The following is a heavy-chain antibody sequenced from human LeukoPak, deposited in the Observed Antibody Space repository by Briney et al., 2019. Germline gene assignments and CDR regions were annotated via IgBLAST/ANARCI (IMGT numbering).Heavy chain of an antibody. J-gene: IGHJ4*02. CDR2: NKHSGST. CDR1: GGPYSGYY. D-gene: IGHD6-13*01. V-gene: IGHV4-34*01. Sequence: PSDTLPLPRAVYGGPYSGYYWIWIRQPPGKGLEYIGKNKHSGSTNYNPSLKSRVTISVDTSKNQFSLKLSSVTAADTAVYYCARGVRAAAGRSPQTGPPDYWGQGTLVTVSS. CDR3: ARGVRAAAGRSPQTGPPDY.